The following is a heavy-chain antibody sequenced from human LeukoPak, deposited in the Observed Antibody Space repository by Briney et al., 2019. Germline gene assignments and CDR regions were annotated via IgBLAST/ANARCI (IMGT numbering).Heavy chain of an antibody. D-gene: IGHD5-18*01. CDR1: GFTFSSYA. CDR2: ISYDGSNK. J-gene: IGHJ4*02. V-gene: IGHV3-30-3*02. CDR3: AEGSYGLYSPMVSTIFYQ. Sequence: GGSLRLSCAVSGFTFSSYAMHWVRQAPGRGLEWVAVISYDGSNKYYTDSAKGRFTISRDNSKNTLYLQMNSLRAEDTAVYYCAEGSYGLYSPMVSTIFYQCGQGTLVTVSS.